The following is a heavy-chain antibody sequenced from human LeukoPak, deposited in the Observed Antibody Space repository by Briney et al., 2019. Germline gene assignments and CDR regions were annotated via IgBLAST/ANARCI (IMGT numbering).Heavy chain of an antibody. Sequence: PGGSLRLSCAASGFTFSSYAMSWVRQAPGKGLEWVSSLSGSGVSTYYADSVKGRFTISRDNSKNTLSLQMNSLRAEDTAVYYCAKQGISGYQYYFDHWGQGTLVTVSS. V-gene: IGHV3-23*01. CDR3: AKQGISGYQYYFDH. CDR1: GFTFSSYA. D-gene: IGHD3-22*01. CDR2: LSGSGVST. J-gene: IGHJ4*02.